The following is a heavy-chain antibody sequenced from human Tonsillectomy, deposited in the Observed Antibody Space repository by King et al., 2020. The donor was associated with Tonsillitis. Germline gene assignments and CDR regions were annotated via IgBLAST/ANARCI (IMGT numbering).Heavy chain of an antibody. Sequence: VQLVESGGGVVQPGRSLRLSCAASGFTFSSYGMHWVRQAPGKGLEWVAVISYDGDNKYYADSVKGRFTISRDNSKNTLYLQMNSLRAEDTAVYYCAKDRSSGYYRPTFDYWGQGTLVTVSS. V-gene: IGHV3-30*18. CDR1: GFTFSSYG. CDR3: AKDRSSGYYRPTFDY. CDR2: ISYDGDNK. D-gene: IGHD3-22*01. J-gene: IGHJ4*02.